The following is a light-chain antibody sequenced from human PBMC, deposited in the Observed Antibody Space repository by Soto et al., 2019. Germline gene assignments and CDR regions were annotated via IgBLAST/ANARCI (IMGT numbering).Light chain of an antibody. CDR3: SSYEGRDVFV. CDR2: EVS. CDR1: SSDVGAYNY. Sequence: QSVLTQPPSASGSPGQSVAISCTGTSSDVGAYNYVAWYQQHPGKVPKPMIYEVSKRPSGVPDRFSGSKSGNTASLTVSGLQDEDEADYYCSSYEGRDVFVFGTGTKVTVL. J-gene: IGLJ1*01. V-gene: IGLV2-8*01.